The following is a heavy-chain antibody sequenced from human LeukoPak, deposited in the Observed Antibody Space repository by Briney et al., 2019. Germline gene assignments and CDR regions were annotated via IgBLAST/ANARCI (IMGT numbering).Heavy chain of an antibody. Sequence: SETLSLTCTVSGGSISSSSYYWGWIRQPPGKGLEWIGYIYGSGSTNFNPSLKSRVTMSVDTSKNQISLKLSFVTAADTAMYYCARSTMVNTATGWFDPWGQGTLVTVSS. J-gene: IGHJ5*02. V-gene: IGHV4-61*05. CDR2: IYGSGST. CDR3: ARSTMVNTATGWFDP. D-gene: IGHD4/OR15-4a*01. CDR1: GGSISSSSYY.